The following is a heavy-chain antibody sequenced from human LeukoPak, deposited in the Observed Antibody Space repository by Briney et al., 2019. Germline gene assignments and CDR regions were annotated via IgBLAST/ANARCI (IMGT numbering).Heavy chain of an antibody. CDR1: GFTFSIYA. Sequence: GGSLRLSCAASGFTFSIYAMSWVRQAPGKGLEWVSDISGSGGSTYYADSVNSRFTISRDNSKNSLYLQMNSLRAEDTAVYYCAKRRRSYYDSSGYLEPYYFDYWGQKTLVTVSS. CDR3: AKRRRSYYDSSGYLEPYYFDY. CDR2: ISGSGGST. J-gene: IGHJ4*02. V-gene: IGHV3-23*01. D-gene: IGHD3-22*01.